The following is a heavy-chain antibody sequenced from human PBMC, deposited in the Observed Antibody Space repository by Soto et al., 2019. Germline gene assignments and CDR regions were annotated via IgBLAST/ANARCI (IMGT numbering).Heavy chain of an antibody. V-gene: IGHV3-74*01. Sequence: EVQLVESGGDLVQRGGSLRLSCAASGFPFSSYWMHWVRHTPGKGLDWVARIRGDGGTTYYADSVTGRFTVSRDNAKNTLSLQISGLRAADTAVYYCAREYYGLLTGYYTDYWGQGTLVSVSS. CDR1: GFPFSSYW. CDR2: IRGDGGTT. CDR3: AREYYGLLTGYYTDY. J-gene: IGHJ4*02. D-gene: IGHD3-9*01.